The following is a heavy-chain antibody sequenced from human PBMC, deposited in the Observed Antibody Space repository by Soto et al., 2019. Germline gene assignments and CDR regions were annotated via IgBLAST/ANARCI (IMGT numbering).Heavy chain of an antibody. CDR1: GFTFSSYA. CDR3: AKRGTIFGVVIKGIDH. Sequence: GGSLRLSCAASGFTFSSYAMSWVRQAPGKGLEWVSAISGSGGSTYYADSVKGRFTISRDNSKNTLYLQMNSLRAEDTAVYYCAKRGTIFGVVIKGIDHWGQGTLVTVSS. CDR2: ISGSGGST. V-gene: IGHV3-23*01. J-gene: IGHJ1*01. D-gene: IGHD3-3*01.